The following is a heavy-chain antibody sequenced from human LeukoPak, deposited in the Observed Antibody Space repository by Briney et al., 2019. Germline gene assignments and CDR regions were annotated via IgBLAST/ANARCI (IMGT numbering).Heavy chain of an antibody. CDR1: GFTFDDYA. Sequence: LRLSCAASGFTFDDYAMHWVRQAPGKGLEWIGYIYYSGSTNYNPSLKSRVTISVDTSKNQFSLKLSSVTAADTAVYYCARVIAAAGMRVSWFDPWGQGTLDIVSS. CDR2: IYYSGST. CDR3: ARVIAAAGMRVSWFDP. V-gene: IGHV4-59*01. D-gene: IGHD6-13*01. J-gene: IGHJ5*02.